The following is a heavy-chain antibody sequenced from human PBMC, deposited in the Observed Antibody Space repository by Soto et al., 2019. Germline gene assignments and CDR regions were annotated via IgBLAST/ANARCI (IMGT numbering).Heavy chain of an antibody. CDR2: INHSGST. Sequence: SETLSLTCAVYGGSFSGYYWSWIRQPPGKGLEWIGEINHSGSTNYNPSLKSRVTISADMSKNQLFLKLISVTAADTAVYYCARGTRSTLMTMARFDYWGQGTLVTVSS. CDR1: GGSFSGYY. CDR3: ARGTRSTLMTMARFDY. D-gene: IGHD1-1*01. V-gene: IGHV4-34*01. J-gene: IGHJ4*02.